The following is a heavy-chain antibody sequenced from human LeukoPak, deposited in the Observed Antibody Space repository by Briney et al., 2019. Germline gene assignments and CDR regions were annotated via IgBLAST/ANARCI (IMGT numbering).Heavy chain of an antibody. CDR2: IDPTSGKT. J-gene: IGHJ3*02. V-gene: IGHV1-46*01. Sequence: ASVKVSCKASGYTFTTYYIHWVRQAPGQGLEWMGVIDPTSGKTNYAQKFQGRVTMNRDMSTSTIYLEPTSLRSDDTAFYYCARDLRTVTVAGLGVFDIWGQGTLVSVSS. CDR1: GYTFTTYY. CDR3: ARDLRTVTVAGLGVFDI. D-gene: IGHD6-19*01.